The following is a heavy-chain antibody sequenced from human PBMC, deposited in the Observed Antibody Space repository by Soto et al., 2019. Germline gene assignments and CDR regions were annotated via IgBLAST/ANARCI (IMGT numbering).Heavy chain of an antibody. V-gene: IGHV4-39*01. CDR1: GGSISSRNYY. D-gene: IGHD3-16*02. Sequence: QLQLQESGPGLVKPSDTLSLTCTVSGGSISSRNYYWAWIRQPPGKGLEWIGTIYYGGSTFYNPSLQSRVTRSVDTSKDQFSLKMSSVTATDTALYYCARHNGNYYYYGLDVWGLGTTVTVSS. J-gene: IGHJ6*02. CDR3: ARHNGNYYYYGLDV. CDR2: IYYGGST.